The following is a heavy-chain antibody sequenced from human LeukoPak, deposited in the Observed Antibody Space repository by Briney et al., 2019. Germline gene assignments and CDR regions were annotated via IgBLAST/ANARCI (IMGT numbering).Heavy chain of an antibody. J-gene: IGHJ4*02. CDR1: GYTFTGYY. D-gene: IGHD5-12*01. Sequence: ASVKVSCKASGYTFTGYYMHWVRQAPGQGLEWMGWINPNSGGTNYAQKFQGRVTMTRDTSISTAYMELSRLRSDDTAEYYCARGGYSGYENFDYWGQGTLVTVSS. V-gene: IGHV1-2*02. CDR3: ARGGYSGYENFDY. CDR2: INPNSGGT.